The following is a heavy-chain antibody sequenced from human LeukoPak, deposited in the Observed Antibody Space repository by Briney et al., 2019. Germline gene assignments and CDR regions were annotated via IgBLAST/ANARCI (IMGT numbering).Heavy chain of an antibody. V-gene: IGHV1-2*02. CDR2: INPNSGGT. CDR1: GFTFTDYF. Sequence: ASVKLSCKASGFTFTDYFMHWVRQAPGQGLEWMGWINPNSGGTHYAQKFQGRVTMTRDTSISTAYMELSRLRSDDTAVYYCARDPGYSSPRGDYWGQGTLVTVSS. CDR3: ARDPGYSSPRGDY. J-gene: IGHJ4*02. D-gene: IGHD5-18*01.